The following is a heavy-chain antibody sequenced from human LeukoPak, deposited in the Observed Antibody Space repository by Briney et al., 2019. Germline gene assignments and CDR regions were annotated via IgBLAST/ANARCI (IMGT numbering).Heavy chain of an antibody. CDR3: AIQPWGSGNNWYFDL. CDR2: ISPNSGGT. Sequence: ASVKVSCKASGYTFTAYYIHWVRQAPGQGLEWMGWISPNSGGTDYAQKFQGRVTVTRDTSINTAYVELSSLTSDDTAVYYCAIQPWGSGNNWYFDLWGRGTLVTVSS. CDR1: GYTFTAYY. J-gene: IGHJ2*01. D-gene: IGHD7-27*01. V-gene: IGHV1-2*02.